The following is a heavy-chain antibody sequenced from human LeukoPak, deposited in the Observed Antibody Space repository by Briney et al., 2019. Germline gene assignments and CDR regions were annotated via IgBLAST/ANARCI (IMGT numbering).Heavy chain of an antibody. V-gene: IGHV3-7*01. D-gene: IGHD3-3*01. J-gene: IGHJ4*02. CDR3: ARHYDFWSGYYLDY. CDR2: IKQDGSEK. CDR1: GFTFSSYW. Sequence: GSLRLSCAASGFTFSSYWMSWVRQAPGKGLEWVANIKQDGSEKYYVDSVKGRFTISRDNAKNSLYLQMNSLRAEDTAVYYCARHYDFWSGYYLDYWGQGTLVTVSS.